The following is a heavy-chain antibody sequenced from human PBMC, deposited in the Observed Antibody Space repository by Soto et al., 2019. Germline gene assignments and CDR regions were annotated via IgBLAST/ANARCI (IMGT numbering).Heavy chain of an antibody. Sequence: PGGSLRLSCAASGFTFSSYGMHWVRQAPGKGLEWVSSISDSGGTSYYADSVKGRFTISRDNSKNTLYLQMNSLRAEDMAIYYCAKRPRALLTFDYWGQGTLVTVSS. CDR1: GFTFSSYG. CDR3: AKRPRALLTFDY. CDR2: ISDSGGTS. J-gene: IGHJ4*02. V-gene: IGHV3-23*01. D-gene: IGHD1-26*01.